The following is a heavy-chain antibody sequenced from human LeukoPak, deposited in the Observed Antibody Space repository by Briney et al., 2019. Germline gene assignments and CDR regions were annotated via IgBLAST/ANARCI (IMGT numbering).Heavy chain of an antibody. CDR1: GVSISTFY. CDR2: IYYSGST. V-gene: IGHV4-59*12. J-gene: IGHJ6*03. Sequence: SETLSLTCNVSGVSISTFYWTWIRQPPGRELEWIGYIYYSGSTNYNPSLKSRVTMSVDTSKNQFSLKLSSVTAVDTAVYYCARDRYYYGSGSYPYMDVWGKGTTVTISS. CDR3: ARDRYYYGSGSYPYMDV. D-gene: IGHD3-10*01.